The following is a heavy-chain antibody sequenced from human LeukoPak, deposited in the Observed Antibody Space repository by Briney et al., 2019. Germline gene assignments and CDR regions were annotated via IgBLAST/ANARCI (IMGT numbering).Heavy chain of an antibody. V-gene: IGHV3-33*01. D-gene: IGHD1-26*01. CDR3: ARDFWTSGNYMFDY. CDR1: GFTFSSYG. CDR2: IWDGGSKI. Sequence: PGGSLRLSCAASGFTFSSYGMHWVRQAPDKGLEWVALIWDGGSKIYYADSVKGRFTISRDNSKNTLYLQMNSLRAEDTAVYYCARDFWTSGNYMFDYWGQGTLVTVSS. J-gene: IGHJ4*02.